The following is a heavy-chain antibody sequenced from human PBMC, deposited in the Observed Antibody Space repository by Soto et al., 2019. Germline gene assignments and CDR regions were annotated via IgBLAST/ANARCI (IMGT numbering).Heavy chain of an antibody. V-gene: IGHV1-46*01. D-gene: IGHD6-13*01. J-gene: IGHJ5*02. Sequence: GASVKVSCKASGYTFTSYYMHWVRQAPGQGLEWMGIINPSGGSTSYAQKFQGRVTMTRDTSTSTVYMELSSLRSEDTAVYYCARQNVAAAVYGGFDPWGQGTLVTVSS. CDR3: ARQNVAAAVYGGFDP. CDR2: INPSGGST. CDR1: GYTFTSYY.